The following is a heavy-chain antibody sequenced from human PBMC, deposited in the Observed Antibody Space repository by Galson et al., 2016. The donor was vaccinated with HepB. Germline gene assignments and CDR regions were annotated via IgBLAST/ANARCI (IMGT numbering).Heavy chain of an antibody. CDR1: GYTFTSYG. D-gene: IGHD2-8*01. CDR3: ARDCTNGVCYTTY. Sequence: SVKVSCKASGYTFTSYGISWVRQAPGQGLEWMGWINTYNGDTNYAQKFQGRVTLTTDTSTSTAYMELRSLRSDDTAGYYCARDCTNGVCYTTYWGQGTLVTVSS. J-gene: IGHJ4*02. CDR2: INTYNGDT. V-gene: IGHV1-18*04.